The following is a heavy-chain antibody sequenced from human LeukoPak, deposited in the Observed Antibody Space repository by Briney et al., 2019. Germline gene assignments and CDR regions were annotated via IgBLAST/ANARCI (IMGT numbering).Heavy chain of an antibody. D-gene: IGHD2-2*01. CDR3: ARIVVVPAADLYYFDY. CDR1: GGSFSGYY. J-gene: IGHJ4*02. Sequence: SETLSLTCAVYGGSFSGYYWSWIRQPPGKGLEWIGEINHSGSTNYNPSLKSRVTISVDTSKNQFSLKLSSVTAADTAVYYCARIVVVPAADLYYFDYWGQGTLVTVSS. V-gene: IGHV4-34*01. CDR2: INHSGST.